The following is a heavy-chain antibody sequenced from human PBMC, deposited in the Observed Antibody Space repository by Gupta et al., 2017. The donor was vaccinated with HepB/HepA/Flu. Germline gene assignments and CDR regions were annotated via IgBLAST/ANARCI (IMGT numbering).Heavy chain of an antibody. CDR3: ARDLGTVGLGVEFDY. V-gene: IGHV4-59*02. J-gene: IGHJ4*02. D-gene: IGHD1-26*01. CDR2: IFYSGST. Sequence: QVQLQESGPGLVKPSETLSLTCTVSGVPVRSYYWSWIRQPPGEGLEWIGYIFYSGSTKYNPSLKSRVTISVDTSKNQVSLKMNSVTAADTAVYYCARDLGTVGLGVEFDYWGQGTRVTVSP. CDR1: GVPVRSYY.